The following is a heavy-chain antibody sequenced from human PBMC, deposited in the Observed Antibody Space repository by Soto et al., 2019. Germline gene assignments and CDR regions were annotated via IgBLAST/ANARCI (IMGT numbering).Heavy chain of an antibody. J-gene: IGHJ6*02. D-gene: IGHD3-3*01. Sequence: SETLSLTCTVSGGSISSGGYYWSWIRQHPGKGLEWIGYIYYSGSTYYNPSLKSRVIISVDTSKNQFSLKLSSVTAADTAVYYCARAQYYDFWSGSLHYGMDVWGQGTTVTVSS. CDR2: IYYSGST. CDR1: GGSISSGGYY. V-gene: IGHV4-31*03. CDR3: ARAQYYDFWSGSLHYGMDV.